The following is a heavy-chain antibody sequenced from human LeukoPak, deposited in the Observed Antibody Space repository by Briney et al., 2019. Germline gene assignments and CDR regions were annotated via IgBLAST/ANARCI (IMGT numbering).Heavy chain of an antibody. V-gene: IGHV3-33*08. CDR2: IWYDGSNK. D-gene: IGHD6-6*01. Sequence: GGSLRLSCAASEFTFSSYGMHWVRQAPGKGLEWVAVIWYDGSNKYYADSVKGRFTISRDNSKNTLYLQMNSLRAEDTAVYYCARASGAAHTEEIDYWGQGTLVTVSS. CDR3: ARASGAAHTEEIDY. CDR1: EFTFSSYG. J-gene: IGHJ4*02.